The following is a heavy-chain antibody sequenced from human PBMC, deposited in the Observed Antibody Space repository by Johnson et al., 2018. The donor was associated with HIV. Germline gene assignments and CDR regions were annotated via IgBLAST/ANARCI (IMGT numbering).Heavy chain of an antibody. V-gene: IGHV3-20*04. Sequence: VQLVESGGGVVRPGGSLRLSCAASGFTFDDYGMSWVRQAPGKGLEWVSGINWNGGSTGYADSVKGRFTISRDNARDSLYLQMNSLRGEDTAFYYCAKDLRLSSGQWLVQGGAFDIWGQGTMVTVSS. CDR3: AKDLRLSSGQWLVQGGAFDI. D-gene: IGHD6-19*01. CDR1: GFTFDDYG. J-gene: IGHJ3*02. CDR2: INWNGGST.